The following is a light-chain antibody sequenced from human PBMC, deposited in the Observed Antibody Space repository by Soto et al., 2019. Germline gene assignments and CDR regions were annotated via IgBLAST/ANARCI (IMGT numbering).Light chain of an antibody. J-gene: IGKJ2*01. CDR3: QHYYNYPYS. CDR1: KGISSY. Sequence: AIRMTQSPSSLSASTGDRITITCRASKGISSYLAWFQQKPGAAPKLLIYAAATLQSGVPSRFSGSGYGTDFTLTISCLQSEDFATYYCQHYYNYPYSFGQGTKLEIK. CDR2: AAA. V-gene: IGKV1-8*01.